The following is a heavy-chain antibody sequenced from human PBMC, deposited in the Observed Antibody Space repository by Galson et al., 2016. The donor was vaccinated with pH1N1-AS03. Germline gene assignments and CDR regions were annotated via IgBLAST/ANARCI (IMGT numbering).Heavy chain of an antibody. CDR1: GYTFMYYH. CDR2: FNPYDGGA. CDR3: ARGGKTVGTDDKAGFDN. Sequence: SVKVSCTASGYTFMYYHIHWVRQAPGQGLQWVAGFNPYDGGAIYAPIFQGRVSMTRDTTINTAYMDLYSLRSDDTAVYYCARGGKTVGTDDKAGFDNWDQGTLVTVSS. D-gene: IGHD1-1*01. J-gene: IGHJ4*02. V-gene: IGHV1-2*02.